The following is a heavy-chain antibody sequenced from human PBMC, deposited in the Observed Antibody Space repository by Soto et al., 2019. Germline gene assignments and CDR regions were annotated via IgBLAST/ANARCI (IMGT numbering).Heavy chain of an antibody. CDR1: GGSISGYY. J-gene: IGHJ4*02. Sequence: SETLSLTCSVSGGSISGYYCSWFRQPPGKGLEWIGYIYHSGSTYYNPSLKSRVTISVDRSKNQFSLKLSSATAADTAVYYCARENNVLPGGYFDYWGQGTLVTVSS. CDR3: ARENNVLPGGYFDY. D-gene: IGHD3-10*01. V-gene: IGHV4-59*12. CDR2: IYHSGST.